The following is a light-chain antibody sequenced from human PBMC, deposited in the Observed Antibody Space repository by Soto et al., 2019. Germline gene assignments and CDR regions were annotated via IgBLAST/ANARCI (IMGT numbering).Light chain of an antibody. V-gene: IGKV3-11*01. CDR2: DAS. J-gene: IGKJ4*01. Sequence: EIVLTQSPGTLSLSPGERATLSCRSSQNVDTKYLAWYQQKPGQAPRLLIYDASNRATGVPVRFSGSGSGTDFTLTISSLEPEDFAVYYCQQRSNWPPLTFGGGTKVDIK. CDR1: QNVDTKY. CDR3: QQRSNWPPLT.